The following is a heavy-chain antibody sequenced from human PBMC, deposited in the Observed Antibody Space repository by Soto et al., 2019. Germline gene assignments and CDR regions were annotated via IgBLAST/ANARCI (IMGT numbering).Heavy chain of an antibody. CDR2: ISGSGGST. D-gene: IGHD4-17*01. V-gene: IGHV3-23*01. CDR1: GFTFSSYA. Sequence: GGSLRLSCAASGFTFSSYAMSWVRQAPGKGLEWVSAISGSGGSTYYADSVKGRFTISRDNSKNTLYLQMNSLRAEDTAVYYCAKGGPFLTVTEDAFDIWGQGTMVTVSS. CDR3: AKGGPFLTVTEDAFDI. J-gene: IGHJ3*02.